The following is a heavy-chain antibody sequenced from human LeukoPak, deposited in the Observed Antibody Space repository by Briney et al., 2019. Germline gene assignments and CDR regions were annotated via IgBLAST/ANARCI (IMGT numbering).Heavy chain of an antibody. Sequence: SETLSLTCTVSGGSISSSSYYWGWIRQPPGKGLEWIGSIYYSGSTYYNPSLKSRVTISVDRSKNQFSLKLSSVTAADTAVYYCARSLLGYSYGRYYYYYGMDVWGQGTTVTVSS. CDR2: IYYSGST. V-gene: IGHV4-39*07. CDR3: ARSLLGYSYGRYYYYYGMDV. CDR1: GGSISSSSYY. D-gene: IGHD5-18*01. J-gene: IGHJ6*02.